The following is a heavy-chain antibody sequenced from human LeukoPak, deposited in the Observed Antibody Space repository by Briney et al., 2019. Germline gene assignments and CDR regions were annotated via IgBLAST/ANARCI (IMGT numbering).Heavy chain of an antibody. CDR3: ARDLDPGLDYYDSSGHGGDY. CDR2: TSASNGNT. Sequence: VVSVKVSCKTSGYTFTVYGINWVREAPGQGRGWMGWTSASNGNTNDAQKLQGRVTMTTDTSTRTAYMELRSLRSDDTVVYFCARDLDPGLDYYDSSGHGGDYWGQGTLVTVCS. CDR1: GYTFTVYG. D-gene: IGHD3-22*01. J-gene: IGHJ4*02. V-gene: IGHV1-18*01.